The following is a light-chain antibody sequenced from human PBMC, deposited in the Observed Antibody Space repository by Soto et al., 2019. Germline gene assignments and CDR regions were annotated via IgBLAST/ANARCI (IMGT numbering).Light chain of an antibody. CDR2: DVN. V-gene: IGLV2-11*01. J-gene: IGLJ1*01. CDR1: SSDVGGYNY. CDR3: SSYADIYTYV. Sequence: QAVVTQPRSVSGSPGQSVAISCSGTSSDVGGYNYVSWYQQHPGKAPKLILYDVNRRPSGVPDRFSGSKSGNTASLTISGLQSEDEADYYCSSYADIYTYVFGTGTKVTVL.